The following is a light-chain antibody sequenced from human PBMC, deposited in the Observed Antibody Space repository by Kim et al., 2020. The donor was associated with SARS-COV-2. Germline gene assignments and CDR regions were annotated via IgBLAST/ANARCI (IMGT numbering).Light chain of an antibody. CDR2: DNN. J-gene: IGLJ3*02. CDR3: GTWDSNLRAVV. V-gene: IGLV1-51*01. Sequence: GKNVITSSAGKRSNIGHNYVSEYQNLTETVPKLLIYDNNKRPSGIPVRFSGSKSDTSATLGITGRQTVDEADYYCGTWDSNLRAVVFGGGTQRTFL. CDR1: RSNIGHNY.